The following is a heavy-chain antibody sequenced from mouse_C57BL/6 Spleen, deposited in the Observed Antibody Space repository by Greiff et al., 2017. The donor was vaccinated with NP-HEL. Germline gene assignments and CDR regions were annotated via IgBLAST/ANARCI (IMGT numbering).Heavy chain of an antibody. CDR2: IWSGGST. V-gene: IGHV2-2*01. Sequence: VKLMESGPGLVQPSQSLSITCTVSGFSLTSYGVHWVRQSPGKGLEWLGVIWSGGSTDYNAAFISRLSISKDNSKSHVCVKMNSLQADDTAIYYCDRTRAGRDYLDYWGQGTTLTVSS. J-gene: IGHJ2*01. D-gene: IGHD1-1*01. CDR1: GFSLTSYG. CDR3: DRTRAGRDYLDY.